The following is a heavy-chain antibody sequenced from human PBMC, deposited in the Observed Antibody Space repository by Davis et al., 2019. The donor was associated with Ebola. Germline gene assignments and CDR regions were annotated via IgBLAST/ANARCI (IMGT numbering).Heavy chain of an antibody. CDR1: GGTFSSYA. Sequence: SVKVSCKASGGTFSSYAISWVRQAPGQGLEWMGRIIPILGIANYAQKFQGRVTITADKSTSTAYMELSSLRSEDTAVYYCASRRETYYDSRELWGQGTLVTVSS. CDR3: ASRRETYYDSREL. D-gene: IGHD3-22*01. J-gene: IGHJ4*02. V-gene: IGHV1-69*04. CDR2: IIPILGIA.